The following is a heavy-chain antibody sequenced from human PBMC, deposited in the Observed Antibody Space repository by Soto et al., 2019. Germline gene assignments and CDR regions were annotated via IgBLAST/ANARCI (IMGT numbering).Heavy chain of an antibody. CDR2: ITYDGSTK. J-gene: IGHJ1*01. D-gene: IGHD2-21*01. CDR1: GFTFRSYA. Sequence: QVQLVESGGGVVQPGRSLRLSCAASGFTFRSYAMQWVRQAPGKGLEWVALITYDGSTKYYADSVKGRFTISRDNSRDTLDLQMTSLTDEDTAIYYCARESLGYIVQYWGQGTLVSVSS. CDR3: ARESLGYIVQY. V-gene: IGHV3-30-3*01.